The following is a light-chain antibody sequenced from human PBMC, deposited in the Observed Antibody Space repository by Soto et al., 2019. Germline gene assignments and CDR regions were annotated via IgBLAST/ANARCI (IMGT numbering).Light chain of an antibody. CDR3: QQYGRSPRYT. Sequence: DIVLTQSPATLSLSPWERATLSCRASQSVSSYLAWYQQKPAQAPRLLIYDASSRATGIPDRFSGSGSGTDFTLAISRLEPEELAVYYCQQYGRSPRYTFGQGTKLEIK. V-gene: IGKV3-20*01. J-gene: IGKJ2*01. CDR1: QSVSSY. CDR2: DAS.